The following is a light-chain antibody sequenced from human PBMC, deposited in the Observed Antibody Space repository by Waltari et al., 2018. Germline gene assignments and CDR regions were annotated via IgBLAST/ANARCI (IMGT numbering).Light chain of an antibody. Sequence: QSALTQPASVSGSPGQSITISCTGTSSDVGGYNLVSWYQQNPGKAPKLMIYEGSKRPSGVSNLCSGSKSGNTDSLTISGLQAEDEADYYCCSYAGSSTVVFGGGTKLTVL. V-gene: IGLV2-23*01. J-gene: IGLJ2*01. CDR3: CSYAGSSTVV. CDR1: SSDVGGYNL. CDR2: EGS.